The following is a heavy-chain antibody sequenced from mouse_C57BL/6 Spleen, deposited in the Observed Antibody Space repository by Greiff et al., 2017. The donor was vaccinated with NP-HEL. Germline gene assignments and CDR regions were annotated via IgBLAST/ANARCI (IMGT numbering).Heavy chain of an antibody. Sequence: VQLQQSGAELVKPGASVKLSCKASGYTFTSYWMHWVKQRPGQGLEWIGMIHPTSGSTNYNEKLKSKATLTVDKSSSTAYMQLSSLTSEDSAVYYCGTGKAYWGQGTLVTVAA. CDR2: IHPTSGST. CDR1: GYTFTSYW. V-gene: IGHV1-64*01. J-gene: IGHJ3*01. CDR3: GTGKAY. D-gene: IGHD4-1*01.